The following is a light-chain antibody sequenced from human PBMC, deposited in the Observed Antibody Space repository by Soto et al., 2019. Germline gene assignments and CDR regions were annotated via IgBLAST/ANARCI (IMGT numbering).Light chain of an antibody. Sequence: QSVLTQPASVSGSPGQSITNSCTGTSSDVGSYNLVSWYQQHPGKAPKLMIYEGSKRPSGVSNRFSGSKSGNTASLTISGLQAEDEADYYCCSYAGSSTYVFGIGTKLTVL. J-gene: IGLJ1*01. CDR3: CSYAGSSTYV. CDR2: EGS. V-gene: IGLV2-23*01. CDR1: SSDVGSYNL.